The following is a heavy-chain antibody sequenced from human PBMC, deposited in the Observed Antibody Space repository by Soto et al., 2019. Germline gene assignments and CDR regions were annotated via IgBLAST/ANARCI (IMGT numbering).Heavy chain of an antibody. V-gene: IGHV3-30*18. D-gene: IGHD1-26*01. J-gene: IGHJ4*02. CDR2: ISYDGSNK. Sequence: GGSLRLSCAASGFTFSSYGMHWVRQAPGKGLEWVAVISYDGSNKYYADSVKGRFTISRDNSKNTLYLQMNSLRAEDTAVYYCANSELPYGHYFDYWGQGTLVTVSS. CDR1: GFTFSSYG. CDR3: ANSELPYGHYFDY.